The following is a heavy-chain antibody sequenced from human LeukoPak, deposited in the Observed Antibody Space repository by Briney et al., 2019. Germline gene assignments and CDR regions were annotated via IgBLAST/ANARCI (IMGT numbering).Heavy chain of an antibody. V-gene: IGHV4-39*07. CDR3: ATVRDGLNYGPFDY. Sequence: SETLSLTCTVSGGSISSSSYYWGWIRQPPGKGLEWIGSIYYSGSTYYNPSLKSRVTISVDTSKNQFSLKLSSVTAADTAVYYCATVRDGLNYGPFDYWGQGTLVTVSS. J-gene: IGHJ4*02. CDR1: GGSISSSSYY. CDR2: IYYSGST. D-gene: IGHD5-24*01.